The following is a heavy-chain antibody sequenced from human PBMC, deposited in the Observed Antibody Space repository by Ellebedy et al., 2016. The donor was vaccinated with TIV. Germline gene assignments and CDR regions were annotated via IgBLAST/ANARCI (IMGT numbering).Heavy chain of an antibody. J-gene: IGHJ6*02. CDR3: ARVRRGSSGMDV. D-gene: IGHD6-13*01. V-gene: IGHV1-2*02. Sequence: ASVKVSCKASGYTFIAYYIHWVRQAPGRGLEWMGCISPDSGGTNFAQKFQGRVTMTRDTSINTAYMELRRLESDDTAVYYCARVRRGSSGMDVWGQGTTVTVSS. CDR1: GYTFIAYY. CDR2: ISPDSGGT.